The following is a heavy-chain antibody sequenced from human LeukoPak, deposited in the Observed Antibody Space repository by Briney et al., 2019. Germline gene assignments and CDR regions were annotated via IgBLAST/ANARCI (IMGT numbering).Heavy chain of an antibody. CDR3: ARGHYYDSSGQRSFDY. Sequence: GGSLRLSCAASGFTFSSYGMHWVRQAPGKGLEWVAVIWYDGSNKYYADSVKGRFTISRDNSKNTLYLQMNSLRAEDTAVYYCARGHYYDSSGQRSFDYWGQGTLVTVSS. CDR2: IWYDGSNK. D-gene: IGHD3-22*01. CDR1: GFTFSSYG. J-gene: IGHJ4*02. V-gene: IGHV3-33*01.